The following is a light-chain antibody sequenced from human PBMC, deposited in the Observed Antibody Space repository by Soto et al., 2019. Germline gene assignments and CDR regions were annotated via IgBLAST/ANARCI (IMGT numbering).Light chain of an antibody. Sequence: EIELTQSPGTLSLSPGERATLSCRASQSVSSSYLAWYQKQPGQAPRLLIYGASSRDTGIPDRFSGSGSGTDFTLTISRLEPEDFAVYYCQQHGSSPWTFGQGTKVEIK. CDR2: GAS. J-gene: IGKJ1*01. CDR1: QSVSSSY. V-gene: IGKV3-20*01. CDR3: QQHGSSPWT.